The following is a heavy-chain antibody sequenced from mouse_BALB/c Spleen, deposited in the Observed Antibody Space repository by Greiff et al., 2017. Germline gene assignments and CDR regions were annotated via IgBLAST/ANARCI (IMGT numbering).Heavy chain of an antibody. CDR1: GFTFSSYA. D-gene: IGHD2-14*01. Sequence: EVKVVESGGGLVKPGGSLKLSCAASGFTFSSYAMSWVRQTPEKRLEWVASISSGGSTYYPDSVKGRFTISRDNARNILYMQMSSLRSEDTAMYYCARAVAYYRSDDAMDYWGQGTSVTVSS. J-gene: IGHJ4*01. CDR3: ARAVAYYRSDDAMDY. V-gene: IGHV5-6-5*01. CDR2: ISSGGST.